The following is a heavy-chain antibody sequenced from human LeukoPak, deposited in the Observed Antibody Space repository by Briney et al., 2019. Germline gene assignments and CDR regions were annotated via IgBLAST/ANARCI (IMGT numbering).Heavy chain of an antibody. V-gene: IGHV3-21*01. Sequence: GGSLRLSCAASGFSFSSFSMNWVRQARGKGLEWVSYISGGSSFTYYVDSVKGRFTISRDNAKNSLYLQMNSLRAEDTAVYYCARDLGYSSGPNYWGQGTRVTVSS. J-gene: IGHJ4*02. CDR1: GFSFSSFS. CDR2: ISGGSSFT. D-gene: IGHD6-19*01. CDR3: ARDLGYSSGPNY.